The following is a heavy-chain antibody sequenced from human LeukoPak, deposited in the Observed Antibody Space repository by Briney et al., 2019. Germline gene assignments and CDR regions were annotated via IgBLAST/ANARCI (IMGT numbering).Heavy chain of an antibody. Sequence: EASVKVSCKASGYTFTYFYIHWVRQAPGQGLEWMGWINPNSGGTNYAQKFQGRVTVTRDTSISTAYMDLSRLRSDDTAVYYCASFEVGAWGQGTLVTVSS. CDR1: GYTFTYFY. CDR3: ASFEVGA. D-gene: IGHD3-10*01. V-gene: IGHV1-2*02. CDR2: INPNSGGT. J-gene: IGHJ5*02.